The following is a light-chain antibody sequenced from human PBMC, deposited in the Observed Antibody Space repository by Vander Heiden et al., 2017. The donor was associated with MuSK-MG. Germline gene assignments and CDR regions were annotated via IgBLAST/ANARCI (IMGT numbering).Light chain of an antibody. CDR2: DAS. CDR3: QQDDNLPIT. J-gene: IGKJ5*01. Sequence: DIQMTQSPPSLSASVGDRVTITCQASQDISNYLNWYQQKPGKAPKLLIYDASNLETGVPSRFSGSGSGTDFTFTISSLQPEDIATYYCQQDDNLPITFGQGTLLEIK. CDR1: QDISNY. V-gene: IGKV1-33*01.